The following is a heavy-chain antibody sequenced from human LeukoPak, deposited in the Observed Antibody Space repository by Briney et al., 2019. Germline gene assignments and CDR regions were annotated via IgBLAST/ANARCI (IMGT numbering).Heavy chain of an antibody. J-gene: IGHJ3*02. Sequence: GSLRLSCAASGFTFSNAWMSWVRQPAGKGLEWIGRIYTSGSTNYNPPLKSRVTMSVDTSKNQFSLKLSSVTAADTAVYYCARTKLGSDAFDIWGQGTMVTVSS. CDR1: GFTFSNAW. CDR2: IYTSGST. CDR3: ARTKLGSDAFDI. V-gene: IGHV4-4*07. D-gene: IGHD6-13*01.